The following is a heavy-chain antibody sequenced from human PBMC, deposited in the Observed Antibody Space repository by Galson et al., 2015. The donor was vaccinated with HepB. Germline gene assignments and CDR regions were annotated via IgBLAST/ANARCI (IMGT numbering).Heavy chain of an antibody. CDR1: GGSISSYY. D-gene: IGHD6-13*01. Sequence: ETLSLTCTVSGGSISSYYWSWIRQPPGKGLEWIGYIYYSGSTNYNPSLKSRVTISVDTSKNQFSLKLSSVTAADTAVYYCARLLEGSSWAHDAFDIWGQGTMVTVSS. CDR2: IYYSGST. V-gene: IGHV4-59*08. CDR3: ARLLEGSSWAHDAFDI. J-gene: IGHJ3*02.